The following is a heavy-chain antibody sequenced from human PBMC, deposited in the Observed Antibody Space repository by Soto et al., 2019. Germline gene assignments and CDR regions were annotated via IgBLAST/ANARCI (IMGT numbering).Heavy chain of an antibody. Sequence: QVQLVESGGGVVQPGRSLRLSCAASGFTFSSYAMHWVRQAPGKGLEWVAVISYDGSNKYYADSVKGRFTISRDNSKNTLYLPMNSLRAEDTAVYYCARDSGMIVVGSYAFDIWGQGTMVTVSS. CDR3: ARDSGMIVVGSYAFDI. D-gene: IGHD3-22*01. J-gene: IGHJ3*02. CDR2: ISYDGSNK. CDR1: GFTFSSYA. V-gene: IGHV3-30-3*01.